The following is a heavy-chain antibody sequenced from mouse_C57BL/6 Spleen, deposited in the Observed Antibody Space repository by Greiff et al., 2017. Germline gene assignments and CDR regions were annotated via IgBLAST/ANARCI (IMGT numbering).Heavy chain of an antibody. CDR3: ARPITTAYWYFDV. CDR1: GYAFSSYW. CDR2: IYPGDGDT. J-gene: IGHJ1*03. D-gene: IGHD1-2*01. Sequence: QVQLQQSGAELVKPGASVKISCKASGYAFSSYWMNWVKQRPGKGLEWLGQIYPGDGDTNYNGKFKGKATLTADKSSSTAYMQLSSLTSEDSAVYFCARPITTAYWYFDVWGTGTTVTVSS. V-gene: IGHV1-80*01.